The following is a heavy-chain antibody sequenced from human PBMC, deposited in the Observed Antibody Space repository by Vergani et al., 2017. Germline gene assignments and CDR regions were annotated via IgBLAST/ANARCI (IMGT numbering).Heavy chain of an antibody. D-gene: IGHD4-17*01. CDR1: GFTFDDYA. CDR2: ISWNSGSI. CDR3: ARDDGASTVTTEGLDY. J-gene: IGHJ4*02. V-gene: IGHV3-9*01. Sequence: EVQLVESGGGLVQPGRSLRLSCAASGFTFDDYAMHWVRQAPGKGLEWVSGISWNSGSIGYADSVKGRFTISRDNAKNSLYLQMNSLRAEDTAVYYCARDDGASTVTTEGLDYWGQGTLVTVSS.